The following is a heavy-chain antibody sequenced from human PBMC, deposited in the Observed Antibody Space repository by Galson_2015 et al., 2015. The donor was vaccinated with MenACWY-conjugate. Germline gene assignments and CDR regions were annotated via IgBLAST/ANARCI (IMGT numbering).Heavy chain of an antibody. J-gene: IGHJ6*02. CDR1: GFSFSSYD. V-gene: IGHV3-30*04. CDR2: ISYDGSNK. D-gene: IGHD1-26*01. CDR3: ARVYSGSPDYGMDV. Sequence: SLRLSCAASGFSFSSYDMHWVRQAPGKGLDWVAVISYDGSNKYDADSVKGRFTISRDKNTLYLEMISLRGEDTAVYYCARVYSGSPDYGMDVWGQGTTVTVSS.